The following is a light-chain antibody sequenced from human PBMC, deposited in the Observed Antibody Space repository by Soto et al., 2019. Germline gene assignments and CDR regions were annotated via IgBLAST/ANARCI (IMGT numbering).Light chain of an antibody. CDR3: ASYAGGYSFV. CDR2: DVS. Sequence: QSALTQPRSVSGSPGQSVTISCTGTSSDVGAYNYVFWYQQHPGKAPRLVIYDVSKRPSGVPDRFSGSKSGNTASLAISGLQSEDEAEYYCASYAGGYSFVFGSGTKVTVL. V-gene: IGLV2-11*01. CDR1: SSDVGAYNY. J-gene: IGLJ1*01.